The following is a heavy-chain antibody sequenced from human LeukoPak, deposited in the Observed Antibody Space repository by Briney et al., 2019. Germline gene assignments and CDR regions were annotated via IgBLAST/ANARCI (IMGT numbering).Heavy chain of an antibody. CDR2: ISSSSSTI. V-gene: IGHV3-48*01. CDR3: ASCHRGYSGYDYCFDFDY. CDR1: GFTFSSYS. J-gene: IGHJ4*02. D-gene: IGHD5-12*01. Sequence: PGGSLRLSCAASGFTFSSYSMNWVRQAPGKGLEWVSYISSSSSTIYYADSVKGRFTISRDNAKNSLYLQMNSLRAEDTAVYYCASCHRGYSGYDYCFDFDYWGQGTLVTVSS.